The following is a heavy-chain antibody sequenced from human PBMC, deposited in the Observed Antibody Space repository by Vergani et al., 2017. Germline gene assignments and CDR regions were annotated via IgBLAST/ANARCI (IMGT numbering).Heavy chain of an antibody. J-gene: IGHJ4*02. CDR3: AKDLYNVVRGVQFDY. V-gene: IGHV3-23*01. D-gene: IGHD3-10*01. Sequence: EVQLLESGGGLVQPGGSLRLSCAASGFTFSSYAMSWVRPAPGKGLEWVSAISGSGGSTYYADSVKGRFTIARDNSKNTLYLQMNSRRAEDTAVYYCAKDLYNVVRGVQFDYWGQGTLVTVSS. CDR2: ISGSGGST. CDR1: GFTFSSYA.